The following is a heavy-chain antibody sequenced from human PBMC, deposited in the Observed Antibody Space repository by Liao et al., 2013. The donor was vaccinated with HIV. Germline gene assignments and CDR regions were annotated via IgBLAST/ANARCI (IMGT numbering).Heavy chain of an antibody. V-gene: IGHV4-39*07. CDR2: INHSGST. Sequence: QLQLQESGPGLVKPSETLSLTCTVSGGSISSTSYYWGWIRQPPGKGLEWIGEINHSGSTNYNPSLKSRVTISADTSKNQFSLKLSSVTAADTAVYYCARGGLGMNYWGQGTLVTVSS. J-gene: IGHJ4*02. CDR3: ARGGLGMNY. D-gene: IGHD7-27*01. CDR1: GGSISSTSYY.